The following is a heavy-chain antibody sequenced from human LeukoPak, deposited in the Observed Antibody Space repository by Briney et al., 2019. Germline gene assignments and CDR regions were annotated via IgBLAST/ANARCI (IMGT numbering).Heavy chain of an antibody. V-gene: IGHV1-46*01. CDR2: IDPSGGST. J-gene: IGHJ4*02. CDR3: ARAYSAFDY. CDR1: GYTFTSYY. D-gene: IGHD2-21*01. Sequence: GASVKVSCKASGYTFTSYYMHLVRQAPGQGLEWMGIIDPSGGSTSYAQKFQGRVTMTRDTSTSTVYMELSSLSSEDTAVYYCARAYSAFDYWGQGTLVTVSS.